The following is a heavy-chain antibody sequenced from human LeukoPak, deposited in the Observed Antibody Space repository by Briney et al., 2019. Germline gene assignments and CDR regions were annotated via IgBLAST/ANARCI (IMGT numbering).Heavy chain of an antibody. D-gene: IGHD1-1*01. CDR1: GFTFSTYW. V-gene: IGHV3-7*01. J-gene: IGHJ4*02. CDR3: TRNKRGDY. CDR2: IKYDGSEK. Sequence: GGSLRLSCTVSGFTFSTYWMSWARQAPGKELEWVANIKYDGSEKYYVDSVKGRFTISRDNAKNSLSLQMNSLRAEDSAMYYCTRNKRGDYWGQGTLVTVSS.